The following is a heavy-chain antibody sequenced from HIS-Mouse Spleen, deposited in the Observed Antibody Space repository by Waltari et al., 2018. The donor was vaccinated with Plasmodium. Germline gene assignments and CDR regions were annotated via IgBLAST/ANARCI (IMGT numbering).Heavy chain of an antibody. Sequence: QVQLQQWGAGLLKPSETLSLTCAVYGGSFSGYYWSWILQPPRTGLEWIGEINHSGNTNYNPSLKRRVTISVDTSKNQVSLKLSSVTAADTAVYYCARAPIRDAFDIWGQGTMVTVSS. CDR1: GGSFSGYY. J-gene: IGHJ3*02. V-gene: IGHV4-34*01. CDR2: INHSGNT. CDR3: ARAPIRDAFDI. D-gene: IGHD3-9*01.